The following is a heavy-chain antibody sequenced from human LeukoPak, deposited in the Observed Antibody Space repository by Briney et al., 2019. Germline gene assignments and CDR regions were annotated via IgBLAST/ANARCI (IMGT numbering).Heavy chain of an antibody. Sequence: GGSLRHSSEASGFNFSCYAMSWVRQAAGKGLDWVSAVSGSGGSTYCAYPVKRLFTISRDNTKNTLYLQMNSVTADDTAVYYGAKDQGHGYSYEIFDYWGQGTLVAVSS. V-gene: IGHV3-23*01. CDR3: AKDQGHGYSYEIFDY. CDR1: GFNFSCYA. CDR2: VSGSGGST. D-gene: IGHD5-18*01. J-gene: IGHJ4*02.